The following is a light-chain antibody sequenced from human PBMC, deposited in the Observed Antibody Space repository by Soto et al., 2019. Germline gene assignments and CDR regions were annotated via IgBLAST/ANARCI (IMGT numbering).Light chain of an antibody. CDR3: QQRRNRPGT. CDR1: QSVSSY. CDR2: DAS. Sequence: EIVLTQSPATLSLSPGERATLSCRASQSVSSYLAWYQQKPGQAPRLLIYDASNRATGIPARFSGSGSGTDFTLTISCLKHEHCAVYYSQQRRNRPGTFGHGTKLEIK. J-gene: IGKJ2*01. V-gene: IGKV3-11*01.